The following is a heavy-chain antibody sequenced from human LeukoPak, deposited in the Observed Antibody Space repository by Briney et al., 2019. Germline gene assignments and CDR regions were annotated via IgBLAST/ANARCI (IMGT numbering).Heavy chain of an antibody. Sequence: GGSLRLSCTASGFTFSTYAMTWVRQAPGKGLEWVSTISANGCSTYYADSVKGRFSNSRDNSRNTVWLQMNSLRAEDTAVYYCAKDFYDFAYWGQGTLVTVSS. CDR3: AKDFYDFAY. D-gene: IGHD2/OR15-2a*01. CDR1: GFTFSTYA. V-gene: IGHV3-23*01. J-gene: IGHJ4*02. CDR2: ISANGCST.